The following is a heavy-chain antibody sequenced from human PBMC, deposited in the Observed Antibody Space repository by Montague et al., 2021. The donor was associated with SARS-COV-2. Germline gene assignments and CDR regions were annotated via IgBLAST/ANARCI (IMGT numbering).Heavy chain of an antibody. V-gene: IGHV3-53*01. CDR2: IYSGGST. Sequence: SLSLSCAASGLTVSSNYMSWVRQAPGKGLEWVSVIYSGGSTYYADSVKGRFTISRDNSKNTLYLQMNSLRAEDTAVYYCARDHLYYDFWSGYYDQYGMDVWGQGTTVTVSS. CDR3: ARDHLYYDFWSGYYDQYGMDV. J-gene: IGHJ6*02. D-gene: IGHD3-3*01. CDR1: GLTVSSNY.